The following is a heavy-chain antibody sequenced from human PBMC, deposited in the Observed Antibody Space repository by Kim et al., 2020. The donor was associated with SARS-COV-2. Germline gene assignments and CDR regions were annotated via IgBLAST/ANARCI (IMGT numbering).Heavy chain of an antibody. J-gene: IGHJ6*02. CDR1: GGTFSSYA. D-gene: IGHD6-19*01. CDR2: IIPIFGTA. Sequence: SVKVSCKASGGTFSSYAISWVRQAPGQGLEWMGGIIPIFGTANYAQKFQGRVTITADESTSTAYMELSSLRSEDTAVYYCARGGKPWFLADQRGAVAAYYYYGMDVWGQGTTVTVSS. CDR3: ARGGKPWFLADQRGAVAAYYYYGMDV. V-gene: IGHV1-69*13.